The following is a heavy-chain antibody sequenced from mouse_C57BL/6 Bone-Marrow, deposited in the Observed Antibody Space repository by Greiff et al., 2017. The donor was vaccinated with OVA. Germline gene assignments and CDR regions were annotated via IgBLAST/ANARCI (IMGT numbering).Heavy chain of an antibody. CDR3: ARLLRPIDFDI. CDR1: GYTFTDYY. D-gene: IGHD1-2*01. J-gene: IGHJ1*03. CDR2: INPNNGGT. Sequence: VQLKQSGPELVKPGASVKISCKASGYTFTDYYMNWVKQSHGKSLEWIGDINPNNGGTSYNQKFKGKATLTADKSSSTAYMQRSSLTSEDSAVYFCARLLRPIDFDIWGTGTTVTVSS. V-gene: IGHV1-26*01.